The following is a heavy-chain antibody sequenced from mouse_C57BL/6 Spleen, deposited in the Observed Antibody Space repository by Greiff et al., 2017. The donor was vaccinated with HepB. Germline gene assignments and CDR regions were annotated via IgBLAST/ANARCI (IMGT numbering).Heavy chain of an antibody. CDR3: ARRGHCGSSLYWYFDV. D-gene: IGHD1-1*01. CDR1: GYSFTDYN. CDR2: INPNYGTT. J-gene: IGHJ1*03. V-gene: IGHV1-39*01. Sequence: VQLKESGPELVKPGASVKISCKASGYSFTDYNMNWVKQSNGKSLEWIGVINPNYGTTSYNQKFKGKATLTVDQSSSTAYMQLNSLTSEDSAVYYCARRGHCGSSLYWYFDVWGTGTTVTVSS.